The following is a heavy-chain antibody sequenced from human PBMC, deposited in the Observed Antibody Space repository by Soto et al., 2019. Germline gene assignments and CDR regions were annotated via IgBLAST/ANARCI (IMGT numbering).Heavy chain of an antibody. CDR1: GGSISSYY. D-gene: IGHD3-9*01. V-gene: IGHV4-59*01. J-gene: IGHJ4*02. Sequence: SETLSLTCTVSGGSISSYYWSWIRQPPGKGLEWIGYISYSGSINYNPSLKSRVTVSLDTSKNQFSLKLSSVTAADTAVYYCARARYFDWLSQYYFDYWGQGMLVTVSS. CDR2: ISYSGSI. CDR3: ARARYFDWLSQYYFDY.